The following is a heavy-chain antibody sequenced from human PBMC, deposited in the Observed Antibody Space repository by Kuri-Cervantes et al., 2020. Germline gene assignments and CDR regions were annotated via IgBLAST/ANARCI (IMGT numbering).Heavy chain of an antibody. CDR1: GYTFTSYG. J-gene: IGHJ5*02. CDR2: ISAYNGNT. D-gene: IGHD3-10*01. V-gene: IGHV1-18*01. Sequence: ASVKVSCKASGYTFTSYGISWVRQAPGQGLEGMGWISAYNGNTNYEQKLQGRVTMTTDTSTSTAYMELRSLRSDDTAVYYCATAHGPITMVRGVRYWGFDPWGQGTLVTVSS. CDR3: ATAHGPITMVRGVRYWGFDP.